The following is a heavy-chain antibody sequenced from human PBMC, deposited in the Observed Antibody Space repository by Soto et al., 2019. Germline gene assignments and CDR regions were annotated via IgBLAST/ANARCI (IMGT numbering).Heavy chain of an antibody. J-gene: IGHJ4*02. V-gene: IGHV3-48*01. Sequence: EVQLVESGGDLVQPGGSLRLSCAASGFVFNTYGMNWVRQAPGKGLEWISYISSSSVTIYYADSLKVRFTVSRDNAQKLLFLQMNSLTAEDPAVYYCARDGGYNYALDYWGQGTLVTVSS. D-gene: IGHD5-12*01. CDR2: ISSSSVTI. CDR1: GFVFNTYG. CDR3: ARDGGYNYALDY.